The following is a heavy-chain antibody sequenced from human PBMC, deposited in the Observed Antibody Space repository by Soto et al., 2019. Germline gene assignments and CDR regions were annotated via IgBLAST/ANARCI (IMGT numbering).Heavy chain of an antibody. V-gene: IGHV1-69*06. Sequence: GASVKVSCKASGGTFSTYTFSWVRQAPGQGLEWMGRIIPIFGTPYYAQKFQGRVTITADKSTSTVYMELSSLGSDDTAVYFCARGLECRGYCLDNPTWFGPCGQGTLVTFCS. D-gene: IGHD2-15*01. CDR3: ARGLECRGYCLDNPTWFGP. J-gene: IGHJ5*02. CDR2: IIPIFGTP. CDR1: GGTFSTYT.